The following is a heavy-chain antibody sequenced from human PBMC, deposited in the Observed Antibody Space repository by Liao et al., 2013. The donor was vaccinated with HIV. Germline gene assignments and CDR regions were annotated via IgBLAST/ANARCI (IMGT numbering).Heavy chain of an antibody. CDR3: ARDYDFWSDYYYYMDV. V-gene: IGHV4-61*02. Sequence: QVQLQESGPGLVKPSQTLSLTCTVSGGSISSGSYYWSWIRQPAGKGLEWIGRIYTSGSTNYNPSLKSRVTISVDTSKNQFSLKLNSVTAADTAVYYCARDYDFWSDYYYYMDVWAKGPRSRLL. CDR1: GGSISSGSYY. CDR2: IYTSGST. D-gene: IGHD3-3*01. J-gene: IGHJ6*03.